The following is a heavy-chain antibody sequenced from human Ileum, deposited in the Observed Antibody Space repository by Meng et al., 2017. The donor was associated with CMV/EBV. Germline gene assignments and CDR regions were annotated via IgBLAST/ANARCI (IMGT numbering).Heavy chain of an antibody. Sequence: SETLSLTCTVSGYSISSGYYWGWIRQPPGKGLEWIGTIYHNGSTSYNPSLKSRVTISVDTSKNQFSLKLTSVTAADTAVYYCARDSYCSFTSCYDYYYGMDVWGQGTTVTVSS. CDR1: GYSISSGYY. V-gene: IGHV4-38-2*02. CDR3: ARDSYCSFTSCYDYYYGMDV. CDR2: IYHNGST. D-gene: IGHD2-2*01. J-gene: IGHJ6*02.